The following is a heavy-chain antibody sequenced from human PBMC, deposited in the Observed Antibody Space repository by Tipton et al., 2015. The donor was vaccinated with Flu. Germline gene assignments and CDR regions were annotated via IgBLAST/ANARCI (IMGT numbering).Heavy chain of an antibody. CDR3: AKEDSSWFDP. V-gene: IGHV4-39*07. J-gene: IGHJ5*02. CDR2: IYYTGNT. D-gene: IGHD2-15*01. Sequence: TLSLTCIVSSGSIRSSSYYWGWIRQPPGEGLEWIGTIYYTGNTYYNPSLKSRVTISIDTSKNQFSLKLTPVTAADTAVYYCAKEDSSWFDPWGQGTLVTVSS. CDR1: SGSIRSSSYY.